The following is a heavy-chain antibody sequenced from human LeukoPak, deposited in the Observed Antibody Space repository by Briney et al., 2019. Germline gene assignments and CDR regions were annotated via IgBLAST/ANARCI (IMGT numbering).Heavy chain of an antibody. V-gene: IGHV3-23*01. D-gene: IGHD1-26*01. CDR1: GSTFRTYP. CDR2: ISGNSVTI. Sequence: GESLRLSCTVSGSTFRTYPMTWVRQAPGQGLEWVSAISGNSVTIYYADSVKGRFTISRDNSKNTLYLQMYSLRAEDTAVYYCAEILGGTYSFDLWGQGTLVTVSS. J-gene: IGHJ4*02. CDR3: AEILGGTYSFDL.